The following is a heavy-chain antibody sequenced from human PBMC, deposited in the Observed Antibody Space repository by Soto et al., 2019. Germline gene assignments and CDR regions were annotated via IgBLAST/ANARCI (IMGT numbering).Heavy chain of an antibody. Sequence: EVQLVESGGGLVQPGGSLRLSCAASGFTFSSYEMNWVRQAPGKGLEWVSYISSSGSTIYYADSVKGRFTISRDNAKNSLYLQMNSLRAEDTAVYHCARDRGVNEGGYFDYWGQGTLVTVSS. CDR3: ARDRGVNEGGYFDY. J-gene: IGHJ4*02. CDR2: ISSSGSTI. V-gene: IGHV3-48*03. D-gene: IGHD3-16*01. CDR1: GFTFSSYE.